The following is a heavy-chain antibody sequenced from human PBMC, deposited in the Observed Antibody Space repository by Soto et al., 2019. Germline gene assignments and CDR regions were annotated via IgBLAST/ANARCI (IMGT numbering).Heavy chain of an antibody. V-gene: IGHV1-2*02. CDR3: ARATGRWFASSRCDH. CDR2: SNPDSGST. J-gene: IGHJ4*02. D-gene: IGHD3-10*01. CDR1: GYTFSDSY. Sequence: ASVKVSFKASGYTFSDSYIHWLRQAPGQGLEGMGWSNPDSGSTNFAQKFQGSVTLTGDTSTSTAYMDLSRLASDDTAVYYCARATGRWFASSRCDHWGQGALVTFSS.